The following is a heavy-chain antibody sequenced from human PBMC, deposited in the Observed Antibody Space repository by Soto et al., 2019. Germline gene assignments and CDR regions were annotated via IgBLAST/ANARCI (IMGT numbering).Heavy chain of an antibody. CDR1: GGSISSGGYY. D-gene: IGHD2-21*02. CDR2: IYFSGTT. J-gene: IGHJ4*02. CDR3: ARVDLNCGGDCYNFDY. Sequence: SETLSLTCTVSGGSISSGGYYWSWIRQYPGKGLDWIGYIYFSGTTYYNPSLKSRVTISLDTSKNQFSLKLSSVTAADTAVYYCARVDLNCGGDCYNFDYWGQGTLVTVSS. V-gene: IGHV4-31*03.